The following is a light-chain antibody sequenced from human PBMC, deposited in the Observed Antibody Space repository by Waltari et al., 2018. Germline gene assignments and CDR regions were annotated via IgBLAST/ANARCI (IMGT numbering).Light chain of an antibody. Sequence: EIVMTQSPATLSVSPGERATLSCRASQSIKSNVAWYRQRPGQAPRLLIYGAAARATGIPVRFSGSGSGTEFTLTISSLQSDDFGVYYCQQYNNWPRTFGQGTKVEI. CDR2: GAA. CDR3: QQYNNWPRT. V-gene: IGKV3-15*01. CDR1: QSIKSN. J-gene: IGKJ1*01.